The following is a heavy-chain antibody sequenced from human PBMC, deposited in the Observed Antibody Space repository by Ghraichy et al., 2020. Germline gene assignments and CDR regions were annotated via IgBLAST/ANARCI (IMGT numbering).Heavy chain of an antibody. D-gene: IGHD6-19*01. CDR3: AKGWSRSGWSRVDFDY. J-gene: IGHJ4*02. V-gene: IGHV3-23*01. CDR1: GFTFSTYA. Sequence: GGSLRLSCAASGFTFSTYAMSWVRQAPGKGLEWVSTISGSGGRTSYADSVKDRFTISRDNSKNTLYLQMSSLRAEDTAVYYCAKGWSRSGWSRVDFDYWGQGTLVTVSS. CDR2: ISGSGGRT.